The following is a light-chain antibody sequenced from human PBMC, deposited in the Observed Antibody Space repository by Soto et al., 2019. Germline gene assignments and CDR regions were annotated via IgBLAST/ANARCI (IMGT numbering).Light chain of an antibody. V-gene: IGLV3-25*02. CDR1: ALPKQY. CDR3: QSADSSGTSYV. Sequence: SSELTQPPSVSVSPGQTARITCSGDALPKQYAYWYQQKPGQAPVLVIYKDSERPSGIPERFSGSSSGTTVTLTISGVRAEDEADYYCQSADSSGTSYVFGTGTKVTVL. J-gene: IGLJ1*01. CDR2: KDS.